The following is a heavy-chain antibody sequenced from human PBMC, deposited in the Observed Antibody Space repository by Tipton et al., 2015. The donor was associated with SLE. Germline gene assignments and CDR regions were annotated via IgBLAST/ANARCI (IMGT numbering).Heavy chain of an antibody. J-gene: IGHJ2*01. V-gene: IGHV4-4*07. D-gene: IGHD1-20*01. CDR2: IYSSGNT. Sequence: LRLSCTVSGGSISSFYWSWIRQPAGKGLEWIGRIYSSGNTNYNPSLKSRVTMSLDTSKNQFSLKLSSVTAADTAVYYCARGYNWPDIWGRGSLVTVSS. CDR3: ARGYNWPDI. CDR1: GGSISSFY.